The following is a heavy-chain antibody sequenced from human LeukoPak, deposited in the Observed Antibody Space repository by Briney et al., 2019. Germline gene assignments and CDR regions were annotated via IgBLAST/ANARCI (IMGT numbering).Heavy chain of an antibody. Sequence: PGGSLRLSCAASGFTFNSYAMHWVRQAPGKGLEWVSFISDSGGSTYYADPLKGRFTISRDNSKNTLYLQMNSLRAEDTAVYYCGKDGIGVMYFDSSGYFDYWGQGTLVTVSS. D-gene: IGHD3-22*01. V-gene: IGHV3-23*01. CDR2: ISDSGGST. CDR3: GKDGIGVMYFDSSGYFDY. J-gene: IGHJ4*02. CDR1: GFTFNSYA.